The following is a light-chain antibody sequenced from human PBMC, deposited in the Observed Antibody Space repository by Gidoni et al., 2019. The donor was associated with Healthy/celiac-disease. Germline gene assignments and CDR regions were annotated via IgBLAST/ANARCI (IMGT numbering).Light chain of an antibody. J-gene: IGKJ2*01. CDR3: QQHYSSPLA. Sequence: IVMTHSPAPLAVPLGERATINCKSSQRVLYSYNNKNYLAWYQQKPGQSPKLLIYWASSRESGVPDRFSGSGSGTDFTLTISRLQAEDVGVYYCQQHYSSPLALGQGTKLEIK. V-gene: IGKV4-1*01. CDR2: WAS. CDR1: QRVLYSYNNKNY.